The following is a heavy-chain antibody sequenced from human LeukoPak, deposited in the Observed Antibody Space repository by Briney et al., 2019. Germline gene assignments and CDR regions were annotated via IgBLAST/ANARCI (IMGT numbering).Heavy chain of an antibody. D-gene: IGHD3-10*01. CDR3: ARASGVLQWFGDSRGPFDQ. V-gene: IGHV4-34*01. Sequence: PSETLSLTCAVYGGSFSTYYWSWIRQPPGKGLEWIGEINHSGSTNYNPSLKSRVTISVDTSKNQFSLKLTSVSAADTAVYYCARASGVLQWFGDSRGPFDQWGQGILVTVSS. CDR2: INHSGST. CDR1: GGSFSTYY. J-gene: IGHJ4*02.